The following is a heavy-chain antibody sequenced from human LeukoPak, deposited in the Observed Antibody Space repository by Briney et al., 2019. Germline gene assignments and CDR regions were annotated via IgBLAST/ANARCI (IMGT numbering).Heavy chain of an antibody. CDR3: AGLESDCSSTSCYGHYYMDV. J-gene: IGHJ6*03. CDR2: IIPIFGAA. CDR1: GGTFSSCA. D-gene: IGHD2-2*01. Sequence: GASVKVFCKASGGTFSSCAISWVRPAPGQGLVWMGGIIPIFGAANYAQKFQGRVTITADESTSTAYMELSSLRSEDTAVYYCAGLESDCSSTSCYGHYYMDVWGKGTTVTVSS. V-gene: IGHV1-69*13.